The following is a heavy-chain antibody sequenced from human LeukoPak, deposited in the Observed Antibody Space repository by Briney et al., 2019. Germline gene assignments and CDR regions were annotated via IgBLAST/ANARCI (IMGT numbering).Heavy chain of an antibody. CDR1: GFTFGDYA. J-gene: IGHJ4*02. CDR2: IRSEAYGGTP. Sequence: QAGGSLRLSCTASGFTFGDYAMTWGRQAPGKGLGWVGFIRSEAYGGTPEYAASVEGRFTISRDDSKNIAYLQMNSPKTEYTAVYYCTRDQTPYYWGQGTLVTVSS. V-gene: IGHV3-49*04. CDR3: TRDQTPYY.